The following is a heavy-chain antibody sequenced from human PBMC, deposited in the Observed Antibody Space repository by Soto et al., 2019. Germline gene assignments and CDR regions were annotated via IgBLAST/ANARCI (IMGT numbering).Heavy chain of an antibody. CDR3: TGELAYYFDY. D-gene: IGHD1-1*01. CDR1: GFTFSNAW. V-gene: IGHV3-15*01. CDR2: IKSKTGGGTT. Sequence: GGSLRLSCAASGFTFSNAWMSWVRQAPGKGLEWVGRIKSKTGGGTTDYAAPVKGRFTISRDDSKNTLYLQMNSLKTEDTAVYYCTGELAYYFDYWGQGTLVTVSS. J-gene: IGHJ4*02.